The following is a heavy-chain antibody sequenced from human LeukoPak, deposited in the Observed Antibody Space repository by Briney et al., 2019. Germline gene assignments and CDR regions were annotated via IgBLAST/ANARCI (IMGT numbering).Heavy chain of an antibody. CDR1: GYTFTSYG. CDR2: ISAYNGNT. D-gene: IGHD6-19*01. V-gene: IGHV1-18*03. Sequence: GASVKVSCKASGYTFTSYGISWVRQAPGQGLEWMGWISAYNGNTNYAQKLQGRVTMTTDTSTSTANMELRSLRSDDMAVYYCARWYSSGWYHYYYYYYMDVWGKGTTVTVSS. J-gene: IGHJ6*03. CDR3: ARWYSSGWYHYYYYYYMDV.